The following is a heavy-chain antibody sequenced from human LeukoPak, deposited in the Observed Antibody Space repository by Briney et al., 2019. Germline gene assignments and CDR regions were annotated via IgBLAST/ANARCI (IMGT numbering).Heavy chain of an antibody. V-gene: IGHV3-9*01. CDR3: AKDIYNYFDSSGYGY. D-gene: IGHD3-22*01. Sequence: GGSLRLSCAASGFNFDDYAMHWVRQAPGKGLEWVSGISWNSGSIGYADSVKGRFTISRDNAKNSLYLQMNSLRAEDTALYYCAKDIYNYFDSSGYGYWGQGTLVTVSS. CDR1: GFNFDDYA. J-gene: IGHJ4*02. CDR2: ISWNSGSI.